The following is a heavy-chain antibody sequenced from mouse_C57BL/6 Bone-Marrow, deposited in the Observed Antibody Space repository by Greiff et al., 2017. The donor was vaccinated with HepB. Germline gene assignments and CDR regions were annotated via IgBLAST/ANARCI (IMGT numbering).Heavy chain of an antibody. Sequence: VQLQQSGPELVKPGASVKISCKASGYTFTDYYMNWVKQSHGKSLEWIGDINPNNGGTSYNQKFKGKATLTVDKSSSTAYMELRSLTSEDSAVYYCARSRIYYYFDSWGQGTTLTVSS. CDR2: INPNNGGT. CDR3: ARSRIYYYFDS. D-gene: IGHD1-1*01. J-gene: IGHJ2*01. CDR1: GYTFTDYY. V-gene: IGHV1-26*01.